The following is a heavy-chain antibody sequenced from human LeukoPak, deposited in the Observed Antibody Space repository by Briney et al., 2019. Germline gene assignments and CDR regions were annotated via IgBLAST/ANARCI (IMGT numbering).Heavy chain of an antibody. CDR2: IYSGGST. D-gene: IGHD3-22*01. CDR3: ARDYYDSSGYYPDY. V-gene: IGHV3-66*01. CDR1: GFTVSSNY. J-gene: IGHJ4*02. Sequence: PGGSLRLSCAASGFTVSSNYMSWVRQAPGKGLEWVSVIYSGGSTYYADSVKGRFTISRDNSKNTLYLQMNSLRAEDTAVYHCARDYYDSSGYYPDYWGQGTLVTVSS.